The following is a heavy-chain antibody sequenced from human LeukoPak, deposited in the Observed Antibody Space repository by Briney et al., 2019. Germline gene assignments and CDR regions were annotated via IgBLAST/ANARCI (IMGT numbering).Heavy chain of an antibody. D-gene: IGHD6-19*01. CDR2: IYSDGGT. V-gene: IGHV3-23*03. Sequence: PGGGLRRPCAAAGVIVGSSYMSWVRQAPGQGLEWVSVIYSDGGTSFACNTYYAGPVKGRFTISRDNSKNTLYLQMNILRTEDTAVYYCARDGSTGWHYFEYWGQGTLVTVSS. J-gene: IGHJ4*02. CDR1: GVIVGSSY. CDR3: ARDGSTGWHYFEY.